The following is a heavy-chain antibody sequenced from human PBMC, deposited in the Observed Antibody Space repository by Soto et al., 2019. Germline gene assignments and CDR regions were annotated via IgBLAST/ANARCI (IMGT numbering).Heavy chain of an antibody. D-gene: IGHD3-22*01. CDR2: FDPEDGET. CDR3: ATGDYDSSSINWDLQH. CDR1: GYTLTELS. J-gene: IGHJ1*01. V-gene: IGHV1-24*01. Sequence: ASVKVSCKVSGYTLTELSMHWVRQAPGKGLEWMGGFDPEDGETIYAQKFQGRVTMTEDTSTDTAYRELSSLRSEDTAVYYCATGDYDSSSINWDLQHWGQGTLVTACS.